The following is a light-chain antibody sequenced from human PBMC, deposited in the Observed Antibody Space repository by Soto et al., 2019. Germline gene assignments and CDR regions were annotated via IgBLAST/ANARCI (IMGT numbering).Light chain of an antibody. J-gene: IGLJ2*01. CDR2: SNN. V-gene: IGLV1-44*01. CDR3: AAWDDSLNGPV. CDR1: SSNLGSNT. Sequence: QSVLTQPPSASGTPGQRVTISCSGSSSNLGSNTVNWYQQLPGTAPKLLIYSNNQLPSGVPDRFSGSKSGTSASLAISGLQSEDEADYYCAAWDDSLNGPVFGGGTKVTVL.